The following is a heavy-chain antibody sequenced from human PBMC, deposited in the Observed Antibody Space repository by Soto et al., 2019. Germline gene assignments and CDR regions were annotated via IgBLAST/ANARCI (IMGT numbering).Heavy chain of an antibody. D-gene: IGHD6-13*01. CDR3: ARERPDGSRLDP. CDR2: IYYSGST. J-gene: IGHJ5*02. CDR1: GGSISSGDYY. V-gene: IGHV4-30-4*01. Sequence: QVQLQEWGAGLVKPSQTLSLTCTVSGGSISSGDYYWSWIRLPPGKGLEWIGYIYYSGSTYYNPSLKSRVTISVDTSKNQFSLKLSSVTAADTAVYYCARERPDGSRLDPWGQGTLVTVSS.